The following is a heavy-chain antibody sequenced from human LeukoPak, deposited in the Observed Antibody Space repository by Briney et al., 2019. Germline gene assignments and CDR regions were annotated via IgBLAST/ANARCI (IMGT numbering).Heavy chain of an antibody. CDR1: GGTFSSYA. Sequence: GASVKVSCKASGGTFSSYAISWVRQAPGQGLEWMGGIIPIFGTANYAQKFQGRVTITADKSMSTAYMELSSLRSEDTAVYYCARAQWLGFDYWGQGTLVTVSS. D-gene: IGHD6-19*01. V-gene: IGHV1-69*06. CDR2: IIPIFGTA. CDR3: ARAQWLGFDY. J-gene: IGHJ4*02.